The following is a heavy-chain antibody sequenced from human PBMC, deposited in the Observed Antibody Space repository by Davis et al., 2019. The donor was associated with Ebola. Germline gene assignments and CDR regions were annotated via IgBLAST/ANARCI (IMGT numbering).Heavy chain of an antibody. CDR1: GFTFSNFN. V-gene: IGHV3-21*01. D-gene: IGHD4-17*01. J-gene: IGHJ4*02. Sequence: GGSLRLSCAASGFTFSNFNLTWVRQTPEKGLEWVSSINSSGSYIYYADSLKGRFTISRDDAKNSVYLHMNSLRVEDTAVYYCARFDHGFDSWGQGALVTVSS. CDR3: ARFDHGFDS. CDR2: INSSGSYI.